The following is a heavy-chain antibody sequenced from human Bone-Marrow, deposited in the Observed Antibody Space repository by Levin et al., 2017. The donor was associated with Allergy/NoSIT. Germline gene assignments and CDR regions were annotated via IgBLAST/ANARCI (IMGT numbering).Heavy chain of an antibody. V-gene: IGHV3-23*01. CDR1: GFIFSNYA. CDR2: ISYRDGGTT. D-gene: IGHD1-1*01. Sequence: HPGGSLRLSCAASGFIFSNYAMTWVRQAPGKGLEWVSVISYRDGGTTIYADSVKGRFTISRDNSENTVYLQINRLRAEDTAVYYCAKGTSTTGPPRFFVPWGQGTLVTVSS. J-gene: IGHJ5*02. CDR3: AKGTSTTGPPRFFVP.